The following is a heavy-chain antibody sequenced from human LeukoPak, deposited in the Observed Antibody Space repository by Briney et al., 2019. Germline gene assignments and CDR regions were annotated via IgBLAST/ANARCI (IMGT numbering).Heavy chain of an antibody. D-gene: IGHD3-3*01. V-gene: IGHV1-18*01. CDR2: ISAYNGNT. CDR1: GYTFTSYG. Sequence: GASVKVSCKASGYTFTSYGISWVRQAPGQGLEWMGWISAYNGNTNYAQKLQGRVTMTTDTSTSTAYMELRSLRSDDTAVYFCARTKNVLRFLEIDYWGQGTLVTVSS. CDR3: ARTKNVLRFLEIDY. J-gene: IGHJ4*02.